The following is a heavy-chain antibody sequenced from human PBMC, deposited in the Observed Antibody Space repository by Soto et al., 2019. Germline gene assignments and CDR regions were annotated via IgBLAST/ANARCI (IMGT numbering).Heavy chain of an antibody. CDR3: TTGPFIAGDY. Sequence: EVQLLESGGGLVQPGGSLRLSCVASGFPFSNFAMSWVRQAPGKGLEWVSVITSSSDSTYFADSVRGRFTISRDNSKNTRYLQLNSLRAEDTAIYYCTTGPFIAGDYWGQGTPVTVTS. V-gene: IGHV3-23*01. CDR1: GFPFSNFA. J-gene: IGHJ4*02. CDR2: ITSSSDST. D-gene: IGHD1-1*01.